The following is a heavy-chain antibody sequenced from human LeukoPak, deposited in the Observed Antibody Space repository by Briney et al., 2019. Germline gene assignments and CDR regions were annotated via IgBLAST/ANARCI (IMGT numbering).Heavy chain of an antibody. CDR1: GYTFTSYY. D-gene: IGHD3-10*01. J-gene: IGHJ6*03. CDR2: INPSGGST. CDR3: ARDLYMVRGVIVYYYYMDV. Sequence: ASVKVSCKASGYTFTSYYMHWVRQAPGQGLEWMGIINPSGGSTSYAQKFQGRVTMTRDTSISTAYMELSRLRSDDTAVYYCARDLYMVRGVIVYYYYMDVWGKGTTVTVSS. V-gene: IGHV1-46*01.